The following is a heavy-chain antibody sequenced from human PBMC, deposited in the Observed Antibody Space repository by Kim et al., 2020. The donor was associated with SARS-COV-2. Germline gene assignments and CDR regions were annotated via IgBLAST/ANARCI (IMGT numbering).Heavy chain of an antibody. D-gene: IGHD3-3*01. J-gene: IGHJ5*02. V-gene: IGHV5-51*01. CDR3: ARQEGDYDFWSGSFDP. CDR1: GYSFTSYW. CDR2: IYPGDSDT. Sequence: GESLKISCKGSGYSFTSYWIGWVRQMPGKGLEWMGIIYPGDSDTRYSPSFQGQVTISADKSISTAYLQWSSLKASDTAMYYCARQEGDYDFWSGSFDPWGQGTLVTVSS.